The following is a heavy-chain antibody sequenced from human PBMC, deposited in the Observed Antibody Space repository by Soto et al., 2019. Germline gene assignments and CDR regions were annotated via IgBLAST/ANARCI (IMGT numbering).Heavy chain of an antibody. CDR1: GYSFAGYW. Sequence: GESLKISCKGSGYSFAGYWITWVRQKPGKGLEWMGRIDPSDSQTYYSPSFRGHVTISATKSITTVFLQWSSLRASDTAMYYCARQIYDSDTGPNFQYYFDSSGQGTPVTVSS. CDR2: IDPSDSQT. CDR3: ARQIYDSDTGPNFQYYFDS. V-gene: IGHV5-10-1*01. D-gene: IGHD3-22*01. J-gene: IGHJ4*02.